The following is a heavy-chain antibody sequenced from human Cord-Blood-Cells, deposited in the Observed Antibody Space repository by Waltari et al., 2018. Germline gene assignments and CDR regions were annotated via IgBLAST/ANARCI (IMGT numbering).Heavy chain of an antibody. CDR1: GCPCTSPD. CDR3: ARGKRSSSAFDI. J-gene: IGHJ3*02. D-gene: IGHD6-6*01. Sequence: VQMAQSGAEVKKPRAPVKHPSQTPGCPCTSPDIRCLRQATGQGLEWMGWMNPNSGNTGYAQKFQGRVTITRNTSISTAYMELSSLRSEDTAVYYCARGKRSSSAFDIWGQGTMVTVSS. V-gene: IGHV1-8*01. CDR2: MNPNSGNT.